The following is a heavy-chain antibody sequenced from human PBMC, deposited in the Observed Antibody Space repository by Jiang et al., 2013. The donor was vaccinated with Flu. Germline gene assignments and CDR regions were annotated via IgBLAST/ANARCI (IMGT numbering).Heavy chain of an antibody. CDR1: GYSFTSYW. J-gene: IGHJ6*02. CDR3: ARLRVAAAVNYYYGMDV. D-gene: IGHD6-13*01. V-gene: IGHV5-51*01. CDR2: IYPGDSDT. Sequence: GAEVKKPGESLKISCRGSGYSFTSYWIGWARQMPGKGLEWMGVIYPGDSDTRYSPSFRGQVTISADKSLTTAYLQWSRLKASDTAMYYCARLRVAAAVNYYYGMDVWGQGTTVTVSS.